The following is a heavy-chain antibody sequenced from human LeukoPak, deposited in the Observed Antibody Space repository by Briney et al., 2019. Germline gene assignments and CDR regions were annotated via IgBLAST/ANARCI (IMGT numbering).Heavy chain of an antibody. J-gene: IGHJ4*02. CDR1: GFTFHNYA. CDR2: TSGDGITT. V-gene: IGHV3-43*02. Sequence: GGSLRLSCAASGFTFHNYAIHWVRQAPGQGLEWVSLTSGDGITTYFADSVKGRFTISRDNSKSSLFLQMNSLRTEDTALYYCARDHVYGGADYWGQGTLVTVSS. D-gene: IGHD5/OR15-5a*01. CDR3: ARDHVYGGADY.